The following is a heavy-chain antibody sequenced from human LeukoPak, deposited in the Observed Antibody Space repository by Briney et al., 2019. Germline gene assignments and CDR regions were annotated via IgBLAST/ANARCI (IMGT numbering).Heavy chain of an antibody. D-gene: IGHD3-10*01. CDR1: GGTFSSYA. J-gene: IGHJ4*02. Sequence: SVKVSCKASGGTFSSYAISWVRQAPGQGLEWMGRIIPIFGTANYAQKFQGRVTITTDESSSTAYMELSSLRSEDTAVYYCASHLVYGSGSDYNGLGESNYWGQGTLVTVSS. V-gene: IGHV1-69*05. CDR2: IIPIFGTA. CDR3: ASHLVYGSGSDYNGLGESNY.